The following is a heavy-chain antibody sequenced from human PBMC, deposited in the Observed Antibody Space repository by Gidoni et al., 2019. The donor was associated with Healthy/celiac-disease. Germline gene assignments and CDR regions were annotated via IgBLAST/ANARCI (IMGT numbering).Heavy chain of an antibody. CDR2: IYSGGST. CDR3: ARMAYAYFDY. CDR1: GFTVSSNY. V-gene: IGHV3-66*01. Sequence: EVQLVASGGGLVQPGGSLSLSCAASGFTVSSNYMSWVRQAPGKGLEWVSVIYSGGSTYYADSVKGRFTISRDNSKNTLYLKMNSLRAEDTAVYYCARMAYAYFDYWGQGTLVTVSS. J-gene: IGHJ4*02. D-gene: IGHD2-8*01.